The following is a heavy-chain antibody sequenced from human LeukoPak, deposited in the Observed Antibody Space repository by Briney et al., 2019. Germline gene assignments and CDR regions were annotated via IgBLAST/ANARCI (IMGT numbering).Heavy chain of an antibody. V-gene: IGHV3-33*08. D-gene: IGHD2-8*02. CDR1: GFSFTNAW. CDR3: ARGRWDTGGLHGLDV. Sequence: PGGSLRLSCAASGFSFTNAWMSWVRQAPGKGLEWVAVIWYDGSNKYYADSVKGRFTISRDNSQNTLYLQGNNLRAEDTAVYCCARGRWDTGGLHGLDVWGQGTTVTVSS. J-gene: IGHJ6*02. CDR2: IWYDGSNK.